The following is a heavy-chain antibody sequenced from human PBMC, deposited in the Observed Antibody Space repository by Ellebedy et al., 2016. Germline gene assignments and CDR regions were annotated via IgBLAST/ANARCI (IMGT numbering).Heavy chain of an antibody. J-gene: IGHJ3*01. Sequence: SETLSLTCNVSGGSVSSDYWNWIRRPPGKGLEWIGYVFHTGTTHYNPSLKSRVTMSLDTSKSQFSLSLTSVTAADTAVYYCAKWNGGWYAFDVWGQGTMVTVS. CDR3: AKWNGGWYAFDV. V-gene: IGHV4-59*02. CDR1: GGSVSSDY. CDR2: VFHTGTT. D-gene: IGHD1-1*01.